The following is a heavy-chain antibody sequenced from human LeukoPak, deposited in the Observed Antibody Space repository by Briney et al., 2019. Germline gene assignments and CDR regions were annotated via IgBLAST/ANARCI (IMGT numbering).Heavy chain of an antibody. CDR3: AKLSRDYYDYYYYMDV. J-gene: IGHJ6*03. Sequence: GRSLRLSCAASGFTFRSCGMHWVRQAPGKGLEWVAFIRYDGSNKYYADSVKGRFTISRDNSKNTLYLQMNSLRAEDTAVYYCAKLSRDYYDYYYYMDVWGKGTTVTVSS. CDR1: GFTFRSCG. D-gene: IGHD3-16*02. V-gene: IGHV3-30*02. CDR2: IRYDGSNK.